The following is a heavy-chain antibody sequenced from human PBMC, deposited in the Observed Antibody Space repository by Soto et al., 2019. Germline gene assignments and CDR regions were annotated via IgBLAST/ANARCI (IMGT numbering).Heavy chain of an antibody. J-gene: IGHJ4*02. V-gene: IGHV3-23*01. D-gene: IGHD6-19*01. Sequence: EVRLLESGGGLVQPGGSLRLSCAASGFTFSSYAMTWVRQAPGKGLEWVSTISRSGDSTYYRDSVKGRFTISRDNSKNTVYLQMNSLRAEDTAGYYCAKTDKFNPQSSGWANRFDYWGQGTLVTVSS. CDR2: ISRSGDST. CDR3: AKTDKFNPQSSGWANRFDY. CDR1: GFTFSSYA.